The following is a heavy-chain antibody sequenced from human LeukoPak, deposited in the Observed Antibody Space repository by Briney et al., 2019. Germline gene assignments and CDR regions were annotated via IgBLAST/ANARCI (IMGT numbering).Heavy chain of an antibody. J-gene: IGHJ5*02. D-gene: IGHD6-13*01. CDR2: ISAYNGNT. V-gene: IGHV1-18*01. CDR3: ARHLDPAAAAGTSWFDP. Sequence: ISXVRQAPGQGLEWMGWISAYNGNTNYAQKLQGRVTMTTDTSTSTAYMELRSLRSDDTAVYYCARHLDPAAAAGTSWFDPWGQGTLVTVSS.